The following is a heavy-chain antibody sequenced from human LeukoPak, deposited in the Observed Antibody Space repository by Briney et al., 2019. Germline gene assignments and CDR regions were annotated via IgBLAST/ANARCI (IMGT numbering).Heavy chain of an antibody. Sequence: ASVKVSCKASGYTFTSYGISWVRQAPGQGLEWMGWISAYNGNTNDAQKLQGRVTMTTDTSTSTAYMELRSLRAEDTAVYYCATGRGTDEYSSSWYGGQEYYYYKDVGGKGIPVTVSS. CDR3: ATGRGTDEYSSSWYGGQEYYYYKDV. V-gene: IGHV1-18*01. D-gene: IGHD6-13*01. J-gene: IGHJ6*03. CDR1: GYTFTSYG. CDR2: ISAYNGNT.